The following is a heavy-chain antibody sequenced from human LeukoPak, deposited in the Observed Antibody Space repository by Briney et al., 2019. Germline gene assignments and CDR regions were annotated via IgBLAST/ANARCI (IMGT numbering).Heavy chain of an antibody. CDR3: ARALGSGTYYG. Sequence: GGSLRLSCAASGFTVSSNYMSWVRQAPGKGLEWVSGFYSGGSTFYADSVKGRFTISRDISKNTLYLQMNRLRADDTAVYYCARALGSGTYYGWGQGTLATVSS. CDR1: GFTVSSNY. J-gene: IGHJ4*02. CDR2: FYSGGST. V-gene: IGHV3-53*01. D-gene: IGHD1-26*01.